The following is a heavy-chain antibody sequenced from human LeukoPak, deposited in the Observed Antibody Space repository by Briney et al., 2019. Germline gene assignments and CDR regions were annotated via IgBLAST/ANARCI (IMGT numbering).Heavy chain of an antibody. CDR2: IYYSGRT. D-gene: IGHD5-18*01. Sequence: SETLSLTCTVPGGSISSSSYYWGWIRQPPGKGLEWIGGIYYSGRTYYNPSLKSRVTISVGTAKTQFSLKLRTVTAADTAVYYCARAVETAMVTNFDYWGQGTLVTVSS. CDR1: GGSISSSSYY. CDR3: ARAVETAMVTNFDY. J-gene: IGHJ4*02. V-gene: IGHV4-39*01.